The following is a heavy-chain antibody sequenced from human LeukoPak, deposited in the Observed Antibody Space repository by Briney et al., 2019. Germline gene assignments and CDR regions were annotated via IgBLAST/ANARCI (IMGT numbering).Heavy chain of an antibody. J-gene: IGHJ6*02. Sequence: SVTVSCKASGGSFSSFGVAWVRQAPGQGLEWMGRIIPMLGSEDYAQKFQGRVTITADKSASTVYMDVSRLRSKDTAIYYCARIGAGGGDGLQSYNYGLDVWGLGTTVIVSS. V-gene: IGHV1-69*04. CDR3: ARIGAGGGDGLQSYNYGLDV. D-gene: IGHD3-16*01. CDR1: GGSFSSFG. CDR2: IIPMLGSE.